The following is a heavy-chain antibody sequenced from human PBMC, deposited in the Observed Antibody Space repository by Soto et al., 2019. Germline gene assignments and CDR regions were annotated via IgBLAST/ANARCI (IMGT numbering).Heavy chain of an antibody. CDR1: GFSINSGGVG. Sequence: YGPTXVNPTDTLTLICTCAGFSINSGGVGVGWIRQSPGKAPEWLALVYWSGDEWYNPSLRYRLSVTKDTSKNQVVLTMTHMDPVDAGTYYCAKRRALSNNLFFDRWGKGTTVTVSS. D-gene: IGHD4-4*01. J-gene: IGHJ6*04. CDR2: VYWSGDE. V-gene: IGHV2-5*01. CDR3: AKRRALSNNLFFDR.